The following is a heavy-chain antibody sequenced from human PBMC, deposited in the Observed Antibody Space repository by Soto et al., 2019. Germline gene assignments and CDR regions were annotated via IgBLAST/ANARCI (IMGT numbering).Heavy chain of an antibody. CDR2: ISGGSEST. D-gene: IGHD4-4*01. Sequence: EVQLLESGGGLVQPGGSLRLSCAASGFTFSSYAMSWVRQAPGKGLAWVSAISGGSESTYFADSVKGQFSISRDNSRNTLFLQMNSLRAEDTALYYCAKAFDYNYGGSGGHNDYWGQGTLVAVSS. CDR1: GFTFSSYA. J-gene: IGHJ4*02. V-gene: IGHV3-23*01. CDR3: AKAFDYNYGGSGGHNDY.